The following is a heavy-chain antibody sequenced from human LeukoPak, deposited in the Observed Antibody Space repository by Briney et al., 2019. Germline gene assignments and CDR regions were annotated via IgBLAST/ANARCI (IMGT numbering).Heavy chain of an antibody. J-gene: IGHJ4*02. Sequence: GGSLRLYCTASGFSFSTYSMNWVRQAPGKGLEWVSYIVGSSRNIYYADSVKGRFTISRDNAKNSLYLQMDSLRAEDTAVYHCATDSPETAAFDYWGQGTLVTVSS. V-gene: IGHV3-48*04. CDR2: IVGSSRNI. D-gene: IGHD1-1*01. CDR1: GFSFSTYS. CDR3: ATDSPETAAFDY.